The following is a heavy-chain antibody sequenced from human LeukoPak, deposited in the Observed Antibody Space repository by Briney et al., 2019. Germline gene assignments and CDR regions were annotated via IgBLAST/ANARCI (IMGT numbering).Heavy chain of an antibody. Sequence: MPSETLSLTCTVSGYSISAISNWGWIRQSPGKGLEWIGSFYHGGSTYYNPSLRSRVTISVDRSKNQFSLKLSSVTAADTAVYYCARGGSSYANNWFDPWGQGTLVTVSS. CDR3: ARGGSSYANNWFDP. D-gene: IGHD6-13*01. CDR1: GYSISAISN. V-gene: IGHV4-38-2*02. J-gene: IGHJ5*02. CDR2: FYHGGST.